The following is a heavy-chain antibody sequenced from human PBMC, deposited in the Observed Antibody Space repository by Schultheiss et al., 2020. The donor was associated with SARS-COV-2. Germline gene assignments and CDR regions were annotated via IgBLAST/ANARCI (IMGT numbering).Heavy chain of an antibody. V-gene: IGHV1-69*13. CDR3: ARVYSYDDNWFDP. CDR2: IIPIRGSA. D-gene: IGHD5-18*01. CDR1: GDTFSRYA. Sequence: SVKVSCKASGDTFSRYAISWVRQAPGQGPEWMGGIIPIRGSANYAQKFQGRVTITADESTSTAYMELSSLSSDDTAVYYCARVYSYDDNWFDPWGQGTLVTVSS. J-gene: IGHJ5*02.